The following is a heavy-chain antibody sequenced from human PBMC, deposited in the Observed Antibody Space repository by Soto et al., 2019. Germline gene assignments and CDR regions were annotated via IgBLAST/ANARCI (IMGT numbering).Heavy chain of an antibody. CDR1: GVSFSAFW. CDR2: INQDGSEK. J-gene: IGHJ4*02. CDR3: ARDRGWNIVVIPASFDV. D-gene: IGHD2-15*01. Sequence: EVQLVESGGGLVQPGGSLRLSCAASGVSFSAFWMSRVRQIPGKGLEWVANINQDGSEKQYVDSVKGRFTISRDNAKNSLFLQMNSLRAEDSAGYYCARDRGWNIVVIPASFDVWGRGALVSVSS. V-gene: IGHV3-7*01.